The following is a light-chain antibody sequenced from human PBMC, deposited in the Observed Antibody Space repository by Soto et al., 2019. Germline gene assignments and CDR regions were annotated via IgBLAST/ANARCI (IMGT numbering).Light chain of an antibody. J-gene: IGLJ1*01. Sequence: QSVLTQPASVSGWPGQSITISCTGTSSDIGAYNYVSWYQQHPGKAPKLLIYDVNYRPSGVSNRLSGSKSGNTASLTISGLQAEDEADYYCSSYAIISAYVFGTGXKVTVL. CDR2: DVN. V-gene: IGLV2-14*01. CDR1: SSDIGAYNY. CDR3: SSYAIISAYV.